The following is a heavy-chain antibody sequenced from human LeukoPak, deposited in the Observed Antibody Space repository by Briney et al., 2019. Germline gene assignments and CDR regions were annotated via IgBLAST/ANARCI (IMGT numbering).Heavy chain of an antibody. V-gene: IGHV3-30*04. D-gene: IGHD3-22*01. CDR2: ISYDGSNK. CDR1: AFTFSSYA. Sequence: GGSLRLSCAASAFTFSSYAMHWVRQAPGKGLEWVAVISYDGSNKQYVDSVKGRFTISRDNSKNTLYLQINSLRAEDTAVYYCARDGDYYESSGSDAFDIWGQGTMVTVSS. CDR3: ARDGDYYESSGSDAFDI. J-gene: IGHJ3*02.